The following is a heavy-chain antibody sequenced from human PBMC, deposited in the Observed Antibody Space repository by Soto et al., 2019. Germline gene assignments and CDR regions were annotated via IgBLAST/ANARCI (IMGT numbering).Heavy chain of an antibody. J-gene: IGHJ4*02. CDR3: ARGLITGSHYSGGWYYFDS. CDR1: GESFSGHI. V-gene: IGHV4-34*01. D-gene: IGHD6-19*01. Sequence: PSETLSLTCAVYGESFSGHIWTWIRQTPGKGLQWIGQINHSGSASYNPSLKSRDTISVHTSNSQFSLELSSVTAADTAVYYCARGLITGSHYSGGWYYFDSWGQGTQVTVSS. CDR2: INHSGSA.